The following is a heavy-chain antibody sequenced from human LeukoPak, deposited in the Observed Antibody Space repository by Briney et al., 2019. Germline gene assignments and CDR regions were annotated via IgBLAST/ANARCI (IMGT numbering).Heavy chain of an antibody. D-gene: IGHD4-17*01. J-gene: IGHJ4*02. CDR2: INHSGST. CDR1: GGSFSGYY. Sequence: PSETLSLTCAVYGGSFSGYYWSWIRQPPGKGLEWIGEINHSGSTNYNPSLKSRVTMSLDTSKNQFSLKLSSVTAADTAVYYCASTITVTTDYWGQGTLDTVSS. CDR3: ASTITVTTDY. V-gene: IGHV4-34*01.